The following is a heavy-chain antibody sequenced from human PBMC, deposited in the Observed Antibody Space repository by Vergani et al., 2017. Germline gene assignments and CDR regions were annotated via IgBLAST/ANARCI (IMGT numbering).Heavy chain of an antibody. J-gene: IGHJ3*02. Sequence: QVQLQESGPGLVKPSETLSLTCTVSGGSISSYYWSWIRQPPGKGLEWIGYIYYSGSNNSNPSLKSRVTISVDTSKNQLSLKLSSVTAADTAVYYCAGYGPTVTHDAFDIWGQGTMVTVSS. CDR2: IYYSGSN. CDR3: AGYGPTVTHDAFDI. CDR1: GGSISSYY. D-gene: IGHD4-17*01. V-gene: IGHV4-59*01.